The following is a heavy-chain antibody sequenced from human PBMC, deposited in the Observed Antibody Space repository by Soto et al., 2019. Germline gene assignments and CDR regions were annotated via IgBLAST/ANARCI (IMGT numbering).Heavy chain of an antibody. J-gene: IGHJ6*02. CDR3: ARDRQAPIAAADFYGMDV. CDR1: GFTFSSYS. V-gene: IGHV3-21*01. Sequence: WGSLRLSCAASGFTFSSYSMNWVRQAPGKGLEWVSSISSSSSYIYYADSVKGRFTISRDNAKNSLYLQMNSLRAEDTAVYYCARDRQAPIAAADFYGMDVWGQGTTVTVSS. D-gene: IGHD6-13*01. CDR2: ISSSSSYI.